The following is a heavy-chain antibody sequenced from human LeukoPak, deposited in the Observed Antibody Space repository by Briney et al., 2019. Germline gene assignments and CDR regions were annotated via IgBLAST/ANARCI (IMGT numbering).Heavy chain of an antibody. CDR2: IKSKKDGGTA. D-gene: IGHD3-10*01. V-gene: IGHV3-15*01. J-gene: IGHJ4*02. CDR1: GFTFSEAW. CDR3: TTDKLLWFGEYDY. Sequence: GGSLRLSCAASGFTFSEAWMSWVRQIPGKGLEWVGYIKSKKDGGTADYAAPVKGRFTISRDDSKNTLYLQMNSLKTEDTAVYYCTTDKLLWFGEYDYWGQGTLVTVSS.